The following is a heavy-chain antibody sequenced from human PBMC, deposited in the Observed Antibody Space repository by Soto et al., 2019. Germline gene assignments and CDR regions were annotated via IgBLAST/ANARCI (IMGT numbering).Heavy chain of an antibody. CDR1: GFTFSSYG. CDR3: ARDLGSSGQFDY. Sequence: QVQLVESGGGVVQPGRSLRLSCAASGFTFSSYGMHWVRQAPGKGLEWVAVIWYDGSNKYYADSVKGRFTISRDNSKNTLSLQMNSLRAEDTAVYYCARDLGSSGQFDYWGQGTLVTVSS. D-gene: IGHD6-19*01. V-gene: IGHV3-33*01. CDR2: IWYDGSNK. J-gene: IGHJ4*02.